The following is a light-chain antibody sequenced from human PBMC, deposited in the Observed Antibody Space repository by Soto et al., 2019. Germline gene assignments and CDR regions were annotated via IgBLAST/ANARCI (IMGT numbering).Light chain of an antibody. CDR3: QQGNGWPR. V-gene: IGKV3-11*01. J-gene: IGKJ1*01. Sequence: DIVLTQSPATLSLSPGERATLSCRASQSVSTYLAWYQQKPGQAPRLLIYDASNRATGIPARFSGSGSGTDFTLTISSLEPEDIAVYDCQQGNGWPRFGQQTRVDIK. CDR2: DAS. CDR1: QSVSTY.